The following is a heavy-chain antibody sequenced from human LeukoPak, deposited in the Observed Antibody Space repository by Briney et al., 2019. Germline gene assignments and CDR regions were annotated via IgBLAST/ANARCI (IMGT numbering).Heavy chain of an antibody. CDR2: IDPNGGGT. CDR1: GYTFTDYY. Sequence: ASVTVSCKASGYTFTDYYMHWVRQAPGQGVAWMGWIDPNGGGTKYAQKFQGRVTMTRDTSISTAYMELSRLRSDDTAVYYCASLYGDYVSSDYWGQGTLFSVSS. D-gene: IGHD4-17*01. CDR3: ASLYGDYVSSDY. J-gene: IGHJ4*02. V-gene: IGHV1-2*02.